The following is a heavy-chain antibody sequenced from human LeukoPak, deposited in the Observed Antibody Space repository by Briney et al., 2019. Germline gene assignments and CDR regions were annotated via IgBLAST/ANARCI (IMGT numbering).Heavy chain of an antibody. CDR3: ARHTGVRNYYYGMDV. V-gene: IGHV4-30-2*01. Sequence: SETLSLTCAVSGGSISSGGYSWSWIRQPPGKGLEWIGYIYHSGSTYYNPSLKSRVTISVDRSKNQFSLKLSSVTAADTAVYYCARHTGVRNYYYGMDVWGQGTTVTVSS. J-gene: IGHJ6*02. CDR1: GGSISSGGYS. CDR2: IYHSGST. D-gene: IGHD4-23*01.